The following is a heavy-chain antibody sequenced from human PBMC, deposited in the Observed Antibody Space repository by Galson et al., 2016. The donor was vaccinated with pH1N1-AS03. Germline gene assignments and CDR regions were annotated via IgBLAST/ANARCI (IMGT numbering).Heavy chain of an antibody. Sequence: SVKVSCKASGGTFISYVISWVRQAPGQGLEWMGEIIPIFGTSNYAQRFQGRVTLTADESTSTAYMELSSLRPDDTAVYYCATDGYTGILGRIDFNYYGMDVWGQGTTVTVSS. D-gene: IGHD5-24*01. CDR3: ATDGYTGILGRIDFNYYGMDV. J-gene: IGHJ6*02. CDR1: GGTFISYV. V-gene: IGHV1-69*13. CDR2: IIPIFGTS.